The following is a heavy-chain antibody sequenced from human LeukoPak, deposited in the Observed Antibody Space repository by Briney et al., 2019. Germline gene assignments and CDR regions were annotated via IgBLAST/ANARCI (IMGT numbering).Heavy chain of an antibody. CDR2: ISYDGNKK. V-gene: IGHV3-30*03. J-gene: IGHJ5*02. CDR1: GGSIRSTS. Sequence: LSLTCTVSGGSIRSTSYYWGWIRQPPGKGLEWVAFISYDGNKKDYADSVKGRFTISRDNAKNSLYLQMNSLRAEDTAVYYCARGADVVSSNSRGWFDPWGQGTLVTVSS. D-gene: IGHD4-23*01. CDR3: ARGADVVSSNSRGWFDP.